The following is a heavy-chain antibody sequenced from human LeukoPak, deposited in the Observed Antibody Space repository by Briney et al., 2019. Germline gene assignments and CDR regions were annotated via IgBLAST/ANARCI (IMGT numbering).Heavy chain of an antibody. Sequence: SCKASGGTFSSYAMSWVRQAPGKGLEWVSAISGSGGSTYSADSVKGRFTISRDSSKNTLYLQMSSLRAEDTAVYYCAKVAYSSSWYAFDYWGQGTLVTVSS. J-gene: IGHJ4*02. CDR3: AKVAYSSSWYAFDY. CDR2: ISGSGGST. V-gene: IGHV3-23*01. D-gene: IGHD6-13*01. CDR1: GGTFSSYA.